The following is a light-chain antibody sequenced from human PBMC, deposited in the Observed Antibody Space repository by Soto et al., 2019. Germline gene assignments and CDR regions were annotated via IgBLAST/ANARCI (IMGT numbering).Light chain of an antibody. CDR3: SSYASGNTVL. V-gene: IGLV2-14*01. CDR1: GSDVGGYNY. CDR2: DVT. J-gene: IGLJ2*01. Sequence: QAVVTQPASVSGSPGQSITISCTGTGSDVGGYNYVSWYQQHPGKVPKLMIYDVTNRPSGVSNRFSGSKSGNTASLTISGLQAEDEADYYCSSYASGNTVLFGGGTQLTVL.